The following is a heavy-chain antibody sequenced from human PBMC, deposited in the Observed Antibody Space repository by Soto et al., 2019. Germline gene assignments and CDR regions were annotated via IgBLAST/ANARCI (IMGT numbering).Heavy chain of an antibody. J-gene: IGHJ4*02. V-gene: IGHV1-3*04. CDR2: INTGNGNR. D-gene: IGHD3-3*01. CDR1: GYNFNNYA. CDR3: ARALRYVEGLHGGMDY. Sequence: ASVKVSCKGSGYNFNNYAMHWVRQAPGQSLEWVGWINTGNGNRRYSEKFQARVTISRDTSASTAYMELTNLRSEDTAVYYCARALRYVEGLHGGMDYWGQGTLVTVSS.